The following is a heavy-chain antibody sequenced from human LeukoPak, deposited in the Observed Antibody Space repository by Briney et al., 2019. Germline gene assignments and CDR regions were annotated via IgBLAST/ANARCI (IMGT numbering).Heavy chain of an antibody. Sequence: SVKVSCKAPGGSFGRYAVSWVRQAPGQGLEWMGGIVPILGTANYAQKFQGRVTITADDSTGTAYMELTSLRSADTAVYYCARGPYYYDSSGYFFGTYYFDYWGQGTLVTVSS. CDR2: IVPILGTA. CDR3: ARGPYYYDSSGYFFGTYYFDY. D-gene: IGHD3-22*01. CDR1: GGSFGRYA. V-gene: IGHV1-69*01. J-gene: IGHJ4*02.